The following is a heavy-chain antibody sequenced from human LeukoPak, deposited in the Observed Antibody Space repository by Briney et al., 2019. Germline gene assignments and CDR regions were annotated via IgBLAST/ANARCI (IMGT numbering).Heavy chain of an antibody. V-gene: IGHV3-9*01. CDR2: ISWNSGSI. CDR1: GFTFDDYA. D-gene: IGHD6-19*01. J-gene: IGHJ4*02. Sequence: GRSLRLSCAASGFTFDDYAMHWVRQAPGKGLEWVSGISWNSGSIGYADSVKGRFTISRDNAKNSLYLQMNSLRAEDTALYYCAKGYSSGWSYFDYWGQGTLVTVSS. CDR3: AKGYSSGWSYFDY.